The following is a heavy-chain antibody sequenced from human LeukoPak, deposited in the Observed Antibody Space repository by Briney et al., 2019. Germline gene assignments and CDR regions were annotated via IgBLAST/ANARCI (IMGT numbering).Heavy chain of an antibody. J-gene: IGHJ3*02. CDR1: GGSFSGYY. D-gene: IGHD3-9*01. CDR2: INQSGIT. CDR3: VRRGKRLRYFDWVDAFDI. Sequence: SETLSLTCAVYGGSFSGYYWNWIRQPPGKGLEWVGEINQSGITDYNSSLKSRVTISLDTSNNQFSLKLSSVTAADTAVYYCVRRGKRLRYFDWVDAFDIXGQGTLVTVSS. V-gene: IGHV4-34*01.